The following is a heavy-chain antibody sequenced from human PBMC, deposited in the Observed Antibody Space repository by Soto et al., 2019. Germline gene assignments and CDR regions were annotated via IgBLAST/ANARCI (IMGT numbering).Heavy chain of an antibody. CDR2: IKPDGSEK. D-gene: IGHD6-13*01. J-gene: IGHJ4*02. V-gene: IGHV3-7*04. Sequence: EVQLVESGGGLVQPGGSLRLSCAVSGFTFSSSWMSWVRQAPGKGLEWLANIKPDGSEKTYVDSVKGRFTISRDNAKNSLYLQMDSLRAEDTAVYYCARYIAAAGVRADYDYWGRGTLVTVSS. CDR1: GFTFSSSW. CDR3: ARYIAAAGVRADYDY.